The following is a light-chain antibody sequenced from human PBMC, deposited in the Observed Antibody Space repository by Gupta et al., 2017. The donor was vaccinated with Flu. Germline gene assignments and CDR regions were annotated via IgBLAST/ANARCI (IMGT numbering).Light chain of an antibody. J-gene: IGLJ3*02. CDR1: SSNIGSNT. V-gene: IGLV1-44*01. CDR2: KND. CDR3: AGGDDSLMGV. Sequence: QSVLTQPPSASGTPGQRVTFSCSGSSSNIGSNTVNWYQQLPGTAPKLLIYKNDQRRSGVPDRFSGSKSGTSASLAISGLQSEDEADYYCAGGDDSLMGVFGGGTKLTVL.